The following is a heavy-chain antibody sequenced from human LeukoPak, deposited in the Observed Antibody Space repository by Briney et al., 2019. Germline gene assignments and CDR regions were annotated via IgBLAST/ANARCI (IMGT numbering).Heavy chain of an antibody. D-gene: IGHD6-19*01. V-gene: IGHV3-21*01. CDR3: ARDGSAVAPHDVNWFDP. CDR1: GFTFSSYS. CDR2: ITSSSSYI. J-gene: IGHJ5*02. Sequence: KTEGFLRLSCAASGFTFSSYSMNWVRQAPGKGLKWVSYITSSSSYIYYADSVKGRFTISRDNAKNSLYLQMNSLRPEDTAVYYCARDGSAVAPHDVNWFDPWGQGTLVTDSS.